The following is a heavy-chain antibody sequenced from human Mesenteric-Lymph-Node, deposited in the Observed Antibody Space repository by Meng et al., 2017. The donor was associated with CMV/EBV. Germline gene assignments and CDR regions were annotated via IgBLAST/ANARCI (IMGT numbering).Heavy chain of an antibody. CDR3: ATYLGGPWY. J-gene: IGHJ4*02. V-gene: IGHV3-15*01. Sequence: LSCVASGFTFSNAWMSWVRQAPGKGLEWVGRIKSTTDGGTTDYAAPVKGRFTISRDDSKNTLYLQMNSLKTEDTAVFYCATYLGGPWYWGQGTLVTVSS. CDR2: IKSTTDGGTT. CDR1: GFTFSNAW.